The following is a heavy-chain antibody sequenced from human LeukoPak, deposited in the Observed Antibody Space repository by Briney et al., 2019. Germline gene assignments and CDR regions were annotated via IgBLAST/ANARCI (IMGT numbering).Heavy chain of an antibody. Sequence: ASVKVSCKASGGTFSSYAISWVRQAPGQGLEWMGGIIPIFGTANYAQKFQGRVTITSDESTSTAYMELSSLRSEDTAVYYCARNLLGGYDSAVKNYRYYYYYMDVWGKGTTVTVSS. CDR2: IIPIFGTA. D-gene: IGHD3-22*01. CDR3: ARNLLGGYDSAVKNYRYYYYYMDV. CDR1: GGTFSSYA. J-gene: IGHJ6*03. V-gene: IGHV1-69*13.